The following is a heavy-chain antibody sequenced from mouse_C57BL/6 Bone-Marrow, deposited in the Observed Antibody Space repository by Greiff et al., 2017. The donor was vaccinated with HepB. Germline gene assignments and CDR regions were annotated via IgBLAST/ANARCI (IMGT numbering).Heavy chain of an antibody. CDR1: GYTFTSYW. CDR2: INPSSGYT. J-gene: IGHJ4*01. Sequence: QVHVKQSGAELAKPGASVKLSCKASGYTFTSYWMHWVKQRPGQGLEWIGYINPSSGYTKYNQKFKDKATLTADKSSSTAYMQLSSLTYEDSAVYYCARGGWLLRYAMDYWGQGTSVTVSS. D-gene: IGHD2-3*01. CDR3: ARGGWLLRYAMDY. V-gene: IGHV1-7*01.